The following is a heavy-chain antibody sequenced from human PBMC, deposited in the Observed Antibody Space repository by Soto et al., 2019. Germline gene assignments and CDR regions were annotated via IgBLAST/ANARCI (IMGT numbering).Heavy chain of an antibody. CDR2: ISSTTNYI. V-gene: IGHV3-21*06. J-gene: IGHJ4*02. Sequence: TGGSLRLSCAASGFTFTRYSMNWVRQAPGKGLEWVSSISSTTNYIYYGDSMKGRFTISRDNAKNSLYLEMNSLRAEDTAVYYCARESEDLTSNYDYWGQGTLVTVSS. CDR3: ARESEDLTSNYDY. CDR1: GFTFTRYS.